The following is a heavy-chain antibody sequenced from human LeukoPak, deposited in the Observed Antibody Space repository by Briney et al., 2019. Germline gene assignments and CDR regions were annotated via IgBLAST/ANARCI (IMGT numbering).Heavy chain of an antibody. V-gene: IGHV3-9*01. CDR1: GFTLDDYA. Sequence: GRSLRLSCAASGFTLDDYAMHWVRQAPGKGLEWVSGISWNSGSIGYADSVKGRFTISRDNAKNSLYLQMNSLRAEDTALYYCAKAGDYDILTGHPYFDYWGQGTLVTVSS. CDR3: AKAGDYDILTGHPYFDY. J-gene: IGHJ4*02. D-gene: IGHD3-9*01. CDR2: ISWNSGSI.